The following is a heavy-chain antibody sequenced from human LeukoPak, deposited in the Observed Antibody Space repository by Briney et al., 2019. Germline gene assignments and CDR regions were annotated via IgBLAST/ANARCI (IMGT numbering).Heavy chain of an antibody. CDR1: GFTFSNYG. CDR2: LSRSGGST. V-gene: IGHV3-23*01. CDR3: AKAVVGGHPYYYMDV. J-gene: IGHJ6*03. Sequence: PGGSLRLSCAASGFTFSNYGMSWVRQAPGKGLEWVSSLSRSGGSTYYADSVKGRFTISRDNSKNTLYLQMKSLRAEDTAVYYCAKAVVGGHPYYYMDVWGKGTTVTISS. D-gene: IGHD3-16*01.